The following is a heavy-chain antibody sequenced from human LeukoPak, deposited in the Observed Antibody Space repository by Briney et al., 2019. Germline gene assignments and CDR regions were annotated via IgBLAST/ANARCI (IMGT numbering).Heavy chain of an antibody. CDR3: ARVDGLDAFDT. Sequence: PGGSLRLSCAASGFTFSNYAMHWVRQTPGKGLEWVAVIGDDGSNKYYVDSVKGRFTISRDNSNNTVYLQMNSLRAEDTAVYYCARVDGLDAFDTWGQGTLVTVSS. CDR2: IGDDGSNK. J-gene: IGHJ3*02. V-gene: IGHV3-30*04. CDR1: GFTFSNYA. D-gene: IGHD5-24*01.